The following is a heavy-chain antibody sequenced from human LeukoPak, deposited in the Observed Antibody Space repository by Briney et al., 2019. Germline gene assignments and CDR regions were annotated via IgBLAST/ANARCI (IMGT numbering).Heavy chain of an antibody. CDR3: ARALYGSGTPFDY. Sequence: SETLSLTCTVSGGSVSSRSYYWSWIRQPPGKRLEWIGYIFYSGSTYYNPSLKSRVTISVDTSKNQFSLKLSSVTAADTAVYCCARALYGSGTPFDYWGQGTLVTVSS. V-gene: IGHV4-61*01. J-gene: IGHJ4*02. CDR1: GGSVSSRSYY. D-gene: IGHD3-10*01. CDR2: IFYSGST.